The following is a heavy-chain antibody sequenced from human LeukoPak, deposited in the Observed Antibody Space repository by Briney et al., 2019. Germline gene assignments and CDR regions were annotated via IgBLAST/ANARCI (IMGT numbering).Heavy chain of an antibody. J-gene: IGHJ4*02. Sequence: AASVKVSCKASGGTFSSYAISWVRQAPGQGLEWMGRIIPIFGTANYAQKFQGRVTITTDESTSTAYMELSSLRSEDTAVYYCARNLGQSDDYWGQGTLVTVSS. V-gene: IGHV1-69*05. CDR1: GGTFSSYA. CDR2: IIPIFGTA. D-gene: IGHD3-10*01. CDR3: ARNLGQSDDY.